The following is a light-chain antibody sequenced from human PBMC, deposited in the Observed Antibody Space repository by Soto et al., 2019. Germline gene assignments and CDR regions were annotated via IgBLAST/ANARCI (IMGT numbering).Light chain of an antibody. V-gene: IGLV2-11*01. CDR3: CSYAGSYTSSDI. J-gene: IGLJ1*01. CDR1: SSDVGGYNY. CDR2: DVS. Sequence: QSALTQPRSVSGSPGQSVTISCTGTSSDVGGYNYVSWYQQYLGEAPKLMIYDVSERPSGVPDRFSGSKSGNTASLTISGLQAEDEADYYCCSYAGSYTSSDIFGSGTKLTVL.